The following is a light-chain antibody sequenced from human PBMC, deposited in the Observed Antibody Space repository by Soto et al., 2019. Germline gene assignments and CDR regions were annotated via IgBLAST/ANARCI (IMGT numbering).Light chain of an antibody. CDR3: RSFAPSTTRV. J-gene: IGLJ3*02. CDR1: SSDVGAYNS. V-gene: IGLV2-8*01. CDR2: EVT. Sequence: QSALTQPPSASGSPGQSVTISCTGTSSDVGAYNSVSWYQQHAGKAPKLVIYEVTKRPSGVPDRFSGSKSANTASLTVSGLQAEDEADYYCRSFAPSTTRVFGRGTKLTVL.